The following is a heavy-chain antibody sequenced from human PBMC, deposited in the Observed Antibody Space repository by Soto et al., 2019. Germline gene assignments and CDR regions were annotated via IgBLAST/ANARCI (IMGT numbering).Heavy chain of an antibody. CDR3: ARVGQQWLSGWVDY. V-gene: IGHV3-21*01. Sequence: GSLRLSCAASGFTFSSYSMNWVRQAPGKGLEWVSSISSSSSYIYYADSVKGRFTISRDNAKNSLYLQMNSLRAEDTAVYYCARVGQQWLSGWVDYWGQGTLGTVSS. CDR2: ISSSSSYI. D-gene: IGHD6-19*01. J-gene: IGHJ4*02. CDR1: GFTFSSYS.